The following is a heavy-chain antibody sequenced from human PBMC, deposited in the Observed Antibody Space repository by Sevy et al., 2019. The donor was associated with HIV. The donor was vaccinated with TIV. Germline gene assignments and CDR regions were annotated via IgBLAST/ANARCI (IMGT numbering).Heavy chain of an antibody. CDR2: IWYDGINK. V-gene: IGHV3-33*01. CDR1: GFIFSTYG. D-gene: IGHD2-8*01. J-gene: IGHJ5*02. Sequence: GGSLRLCCVASGFIFSTYGMHWVRQAPGKGLEWVAVIWYDGINKDYADSVKGRFIISRDNSKNTMYLEMDSLRAEDTAVYYCARDSRNGLDPWGQGALVTVS. CDR3: ARDSRNGLDP.